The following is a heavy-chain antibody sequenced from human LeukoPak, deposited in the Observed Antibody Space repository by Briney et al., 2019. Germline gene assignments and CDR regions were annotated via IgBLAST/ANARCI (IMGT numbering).Heavy chain of an antibody. V-gene: IGHV4-38-2*01. D-gene: IGHD1-1*01. Sequence: SETLSLTCVVSGYSISNDYYWGWIRQPPGKGLEWIGNIYHSGGSYYNPSLKSRVTILVDTSKNQFSLKLSSVTAADTAVYYCAKAGTTGIHHWFDPWGQGNLVAVSS. J-gene: IGHJ5*02. CDR3: AKAGTTGIHHWFDP. CDR2: IYHSGGS. CDR1: GYSISNDYY.